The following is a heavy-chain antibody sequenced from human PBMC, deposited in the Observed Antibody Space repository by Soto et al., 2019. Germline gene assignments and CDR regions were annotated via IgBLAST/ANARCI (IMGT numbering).Heavy chain of an antibody. CDR2: IRSKAFGGTT. D-gene: IGHD2-15*01. J-gene: IGHJ4*01. CDR1: GFTFGDSV. V-gene: IGHV3-49*03. CDR3: SRPPKHCNGSICYAES. Sequence: GGSLRLSCTASGFTFGDSVMSWFRQAPGKGLEWVGFIRSKAFGGTTEYAASVKGRFTISRDDSKSIAYLQMDSLKTEDTAVCYSSRPPKHCNGSICYAESWGQGNLVTVSS.